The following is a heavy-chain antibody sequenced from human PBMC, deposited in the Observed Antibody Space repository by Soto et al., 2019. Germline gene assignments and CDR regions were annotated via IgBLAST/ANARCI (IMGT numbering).Heavy chain of an antibody. Sequence: GGSLRLSCAASGFTFSSSIIIWVRQSPGKGLEWVAYISGTSNHIYYADSVRGRFTISRDNSKNSVFLQMNGLRAEDTAIYYCARLVGAYQHYLDYWGQGTLVTVSS. CDR2: ISGTSNHI. CDR1: GFTFSSSI. D-gene: IGHD1-26*01. J-gene: IGHJ4*02. CDR3: ARLVGAYQHYLDY. V-gene: IGHV3-21*01.